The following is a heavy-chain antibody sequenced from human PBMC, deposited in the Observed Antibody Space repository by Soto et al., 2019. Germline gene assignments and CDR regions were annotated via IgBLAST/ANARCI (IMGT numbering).Heavy chain of an antibody. CDR2: MNMDGNRI. Sequence: GGSLRLSCAASGVTFRSYGMHWVRQAPGKGLEWISRMNMDGNRISYVDSVKGRCTISRDNAKNTFYMEMNSARVEDTAVYYCAREHDTSGYILKYWGQGTLVTVSS. CDR1: GVTFRSYG. CDR3: AREHDTSGYILKY. J-gene: IGHJ4*02. V-gene: IGHV3-74*01. D-gene: IGHD3-22*01.